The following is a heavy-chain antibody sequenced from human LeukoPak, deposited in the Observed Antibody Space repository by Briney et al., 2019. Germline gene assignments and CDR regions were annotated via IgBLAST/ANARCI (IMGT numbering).Heavy chain of an antibody. D-gene: IGHD3-22*01. CDR3: ARGPGSSGGAYVGDY. CDR1: DSTSVNTG. J-gene: IGHJ4*01. CDR2: LIGGGSST. Sequence: GGSLHPSVLPLDSTSVNTGSTGVRQFPGKGLGGFQGLIGGGSSTSYADSVKGRFSISRDNGENTLYLQMNSLRVEDTAVYYCARGPGSSGGAYVGDYWGHGTLVTVSS. V-gene: IGHV3-74*01.